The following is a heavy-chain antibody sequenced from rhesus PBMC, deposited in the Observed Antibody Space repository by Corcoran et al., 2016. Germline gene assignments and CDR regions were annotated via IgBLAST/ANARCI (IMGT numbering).Heavy chain of an antibody. CDR1: GGSISGYYL. CDR3: ARETGVLTALFDY. Sequence: QVQLQESGPGVVKPSETLSLTCAVSGGSISGYYLWSWIRQPPGKGLEWIGYIFGCRGSTSYNPSLKSRVIISIDTSKNQFSLKLSSVTAADTAVYYCARETGVLTALFDYWGQGVLVTVSS. D-gene: IGHD2-15*01. CDR2: IFGCRGST. V-gene: IGHV4S7*01. J-gene: IGHJ4*01.